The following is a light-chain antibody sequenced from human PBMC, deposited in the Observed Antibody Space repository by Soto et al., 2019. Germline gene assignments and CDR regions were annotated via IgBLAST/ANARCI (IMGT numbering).Light chain of an antibody. J-gene: IGLJ2*01. CDR3: CSYAGSSTYVV. V-gene: IGLV2-23*02. Sequence: QSVLTQPASVSGSPGQSITISCTGTSSDVGSYNLVSWYQQHPGKAPKLMIYEVSKRPSGVSNRFSGSKSGNTASLASSGLQAEDEADYYCCSYAGSSTYVVFGGGTKVTVL. CDR1: SSDVGSYNL. CDR2: EVS.